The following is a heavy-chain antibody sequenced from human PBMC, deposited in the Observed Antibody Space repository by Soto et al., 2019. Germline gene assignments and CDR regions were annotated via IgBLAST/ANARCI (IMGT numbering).Heavy chain of an antibody. CDR2: ISAAGDP. CDR3: ARNDRDFYGLNV. J-gene: IGHJ6*01. V-gene: IGHV3-13*05. Sequence: EVQLVESGGGLVQPGGSLRLSCEASGFTFRNYDMHWVRQGTGKGQEWVSGISAAGDPDYADSVEGRFTISRENAQNSFFLQMNSLRVGDTAVYYCARNDRDFYGLNVWGQGTTVIV. CDR1: GFTFRNYD.